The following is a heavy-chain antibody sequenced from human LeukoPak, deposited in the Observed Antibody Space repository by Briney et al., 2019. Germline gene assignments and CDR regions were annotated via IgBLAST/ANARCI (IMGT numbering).Heavy chain of an antibody. Sequence: GGSLRLSCAASGFTFSDYYVAWVRQAPGKGLEGVGRIRNKANRDTTEYAASVTGRFTVSRGDSKNLLYLQMNSLKTEDTAVYYCARDVYGSGSNWGQGTLVTVSS. CDR1: GFTFSDYY. J-gene: IGHJ4*02. CDR2: IRNKANRDTT. D-gene: IGHD3-10*01. V-gene: IGHV3-72*01. CDR3: ARDVYGSGSN.